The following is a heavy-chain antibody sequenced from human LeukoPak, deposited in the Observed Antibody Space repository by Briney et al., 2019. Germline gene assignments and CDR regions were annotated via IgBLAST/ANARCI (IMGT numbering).Heavy chain of an antibody. CDR1: GFTFSSYE. J-gene: IGHJ6*03. V-gene: IGHV3-48*03. CDR3: ARGVLLWFGELSPLYYYYYYMDV. CDR2: ISSSGSTI. D-gene: IGHD3-10*01. Sequence: PGGSLRLSCAASGFTFSSYEMNWVRQAPGKGLEWVSYISSSGSTIYYADSVKGRFTISRDNAKNSLYLQMNSLRAEDTAVYYCARGVLLWFGELSPLYYYYYYMDVWGKGTTVTISS.